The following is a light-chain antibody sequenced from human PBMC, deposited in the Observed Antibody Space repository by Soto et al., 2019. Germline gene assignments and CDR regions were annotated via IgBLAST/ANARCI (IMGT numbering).Light chain of an antibody. CDR1: QSISSY. CDR2: AAS. V-gene: IGKV1-39*01. J-gene: IGKJ1*01. CDR3: QQSFSTLGWT. Sequence: DIQMTQSPSSLSASVGDRVTITCQASQSISSYLNWYQQKPGKAPKLLIYAASSLQSGVPSRFSGSGSGTDFTLTISSLQPEDFATYYCQQSFSTLGWTFGQGTKVDIK.